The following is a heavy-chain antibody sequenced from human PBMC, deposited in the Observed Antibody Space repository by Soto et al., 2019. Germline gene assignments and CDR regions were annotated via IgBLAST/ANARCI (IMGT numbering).Heavy chain of an antibody. D-gene: IGHD3-10*01. Sequence: GESLKISCKGSGYSFTSYWISWVRQMPGKGLEWMGRIDPSDSYTNYSPSFQGHVTISADKSISTAYLQWSSLKASDTAMYYCARHPYLERFGTMHYGMDVWGQGTTVTVSS. CDR3: ARHPYLERFGTMHYGMDV. CDR2: IDPSDSYT. V-gene: IGHV5-10-1*01. J-gene: IGHJ6*02. CDR1: GYSFTSYW.